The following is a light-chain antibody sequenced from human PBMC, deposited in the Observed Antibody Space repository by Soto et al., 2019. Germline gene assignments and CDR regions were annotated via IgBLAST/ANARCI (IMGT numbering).Light chain of an antibody. CDR3: QQSYSTLFT. J-gene: IGKJ3*01. V-gene: IGKV1-39*01. CDR2: AAS. CDR1: QSISSY. Sequence: TITCRASQSISSYLNWYQQKPGKAPKLLIYAASSLQSGVPSRFSGSGSGTDFTLTISSLQPEDFATYYCQQSYSTLFTFGPGTKVDI.